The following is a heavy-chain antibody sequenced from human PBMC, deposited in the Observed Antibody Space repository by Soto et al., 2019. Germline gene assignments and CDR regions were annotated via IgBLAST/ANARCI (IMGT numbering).Heavy chain of an antibody. D-gene: IGHD6-13*01. CDR1: GFTFSTYA. J-gene: IGHJ4*02. Sequence: EVQLLESGGGLVQPGGSLRLSCAASGFTFSTYAMSWVRQAPGKGLEWVSGISAGGDRTHYADSVKGRFTISRDNSKNTLFLQMNSLRAEDTAVYYCAPRGLAALDHWGQGTLVTVSS. CDR2: ISAGGDRT. CDR3: APRGLAALDH. V-gene: IGHV3-23*01.